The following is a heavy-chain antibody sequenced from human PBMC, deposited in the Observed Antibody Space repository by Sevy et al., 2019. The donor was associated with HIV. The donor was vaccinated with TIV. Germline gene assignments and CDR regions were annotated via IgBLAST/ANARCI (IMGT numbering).Heavy chain of an antibody. V-gene: IGHV1-18*01. CDR2: ISAYNGNT. CDR3: ARARGYYDSSGTPRSLDY. Sequence: ASVKVSCKASGYTFTSYGISWVRQAPGQGLEWMGWISAYNGNTNYAQKLQGRVTMTTDTSTSTAYMELRSLRSDDTAVYYCARARGYYDSSGTPRSLDYWGQGTLVTVSS. J-gene: IGHJ4*02. CDR1: GYTFTSYG. D-gene: IGHD3-22*01.